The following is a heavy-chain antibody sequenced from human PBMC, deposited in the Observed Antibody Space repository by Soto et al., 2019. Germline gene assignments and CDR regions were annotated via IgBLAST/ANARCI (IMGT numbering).Heavy chain of an antibody. Sequence: QLQLQESGSRLVKSSETLSLTCDVSGDTISTGGYTWAWIRQPPGKALEWIGHTYHSGNPYYNPSHKRRVIISLDWXKSQFSLKVRSVTAADTAVYCARETYGDYVGYFDPWGQGILVTVSS. J-gene: IGHJ5*02. CDR2: TYHSGNP. CDR3: ARETYGDYVGYFDP. D-gene: IGHD4-17*01. CDR1: GDTISTGGYT. V-gene: IGHV4-30-2*01.